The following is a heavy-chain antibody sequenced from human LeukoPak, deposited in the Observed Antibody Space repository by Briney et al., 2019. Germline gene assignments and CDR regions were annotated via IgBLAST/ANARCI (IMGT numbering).Heavy chain of an antibody. CDR2: ISAYNGNT. CDR1: GYTFTSYG. V-gene: IGHV1-18*01. D-gene: IGHD3-10*01. Sequence: ASAKVSCKASGYTFTSYGISWVRQAPGQGLEWMGWISAYNGNTNYAQKLQGRVTMTTDTSTSTAYMELRSLRSDDTAVYYCARDSEENNYGSGNSNWFDPWGQGTLVTVSS. CDR3: ARDSEENNYGSGNSNWFDP. J-gene: IGHJ5*02.